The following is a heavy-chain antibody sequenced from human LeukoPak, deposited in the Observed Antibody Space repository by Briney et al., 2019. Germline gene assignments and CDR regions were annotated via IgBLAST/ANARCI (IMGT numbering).Heavy chain of an antibody. D-gene: IGHD2-15*01. CDR3: ARYCSGGSCCGVFDY. CDR2: IIPIFGTA. Sequence: SVKVSCKASGGTFSSYAISWVRQAPGQGLEWMGGIIPIFGTANYAQKFQGRVTITADESTSTAYMELSSLRSEDTAVYYCARYCSGGSCCGVFDYWGQGTLVTVSS. J-gene: IGHJ4*02. CDR1: GGTFSSYA. V-gene: IGHV1-69*13.